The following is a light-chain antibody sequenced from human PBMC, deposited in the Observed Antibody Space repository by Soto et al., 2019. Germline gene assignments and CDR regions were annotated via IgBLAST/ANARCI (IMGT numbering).Light chain of an antibody. CDR1: QSVSSY. CDR2: DAS. V-gene: IGKV3-11*01. J-gene: IGKJ2*01. CDR3: QQRSSWPPYT. Sequence: EIVLTQSPATLSLSPGERATLSCRASQSVSSYLAWYQQKPGQAPRLLIYDASNRATGIPARFSGSGSGTDFTLTISSLEPEDFAVYYCQQRSSWPPYTFGQGTRLVIK.